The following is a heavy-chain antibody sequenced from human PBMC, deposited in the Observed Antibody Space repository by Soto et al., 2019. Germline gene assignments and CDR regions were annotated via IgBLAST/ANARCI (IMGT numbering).Heavy chain of an antibody. D-gene: IGHD2-15*01. CDR2: IYYSGST. J-gene: IGHJ5*02. V-gene: IGHV4-59*01. CDR3: ARELGYCSGGSCYRWFDP. CDR1: GGSISSYY. Sequence: PSETLSLTCTVSGGSISSYYWSWIRQPPGKGLEWIGYIYYSGSTNYNPSLKSRVTISVDTSKNQFSLKLSSVTAADTAVYYCARELGYCSGGSCYRWFDPWGQGTLVTVSS.